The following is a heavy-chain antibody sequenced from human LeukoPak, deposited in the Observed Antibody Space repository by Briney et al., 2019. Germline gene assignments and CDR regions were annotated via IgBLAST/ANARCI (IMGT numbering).Heavy chain of an antibody. CDR1: GDSLSSVSYY. V-gene: IGHV4-61*01. Sequence: SETLSLTCTVSGDSLSSVSYYWSWIRQPPGKGLEWIGYIYYSGSTKYNPSLKSRVTISVDTSKNQFSLKLSSVTAADTAVYYCARDSRGYYDSSGYFDYWGQGTLVTVSS. D-gene: IGHD3-22*01. J-gene: IGHJ4*02. CDR3: ARDSRGYYDSSGYFDY. CDR2: IYYSGST.